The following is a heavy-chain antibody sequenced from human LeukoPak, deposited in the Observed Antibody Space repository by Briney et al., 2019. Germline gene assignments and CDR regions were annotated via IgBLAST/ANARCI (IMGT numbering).Heavy chain of an antibody. V-gene: IGHV4-59*11. D-gene: IGHD4-17*01. CDR2: ISYIGST. Sequence: SQTLSLTCAVSDDSFSSHYWTWIRQPPGKGLEWIGYISYIGSTNYNPSLKSRVTISIDTSKNQFSLKLSSVTAADTAVYYCARDLVTVTKGFDIWGQGTMVSVSS. CDR3: ARDLVTVTKGFDI. J-gene: IGHJ3*02. CDR1: DDSFSSHY.